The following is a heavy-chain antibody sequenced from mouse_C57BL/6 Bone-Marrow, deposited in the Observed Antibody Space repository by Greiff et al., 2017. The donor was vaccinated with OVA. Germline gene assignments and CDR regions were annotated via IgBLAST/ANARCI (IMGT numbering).Heavy chain of an antibody. Sequence: QVQLQQPGPGLVQPSQSLSITCTVSGFSLTSYGVHWVRQSPGKGLEWLGVIWRGGSTDYNAAFMSRLSITKDNSKSQVFFKMNSLQADDTAIYYCAKKRGFYDYAWFAYWGQGTLVTVSA. V-gene: IGHV2-5*01. CDR2: IWRGGST. CDR1: GFSLTSYG. CDR3: AKKRGFYDYAWFAY. D-gene: IGHD2-4*01. J-gene: IGHJ3*01.